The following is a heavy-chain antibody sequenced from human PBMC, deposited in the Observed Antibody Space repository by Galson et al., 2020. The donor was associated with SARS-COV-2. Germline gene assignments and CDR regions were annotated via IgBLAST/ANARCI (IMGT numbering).Heavy chain of an antibody. CDR3: ARAGWGYCSSTSCYTRYYYYYMDV. CDR1: GGTFSSYA. V-gene: IGHV1-69*13. CDR2: IIPIFGTA. J-gene: IGHJ6*03. D-gene: IGHD2-2*02. Sequence: SVKVSCKASGGTFSSYAISWVRQAPGQGLEWMGGIIPIFGTANYAQKFQGRVTITADESTSTAYMELSSLRSEDTAVYYCARAGWGYCSSTSCYTRYYYYYMDVWGKGTTVTVSS.